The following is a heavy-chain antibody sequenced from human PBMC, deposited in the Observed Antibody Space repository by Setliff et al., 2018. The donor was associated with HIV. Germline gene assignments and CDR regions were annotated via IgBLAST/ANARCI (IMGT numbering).Heavy chain of an antibody. CDR3: ARGRDWAKTGDF. CDR1: GVSFSGDY. Sequence: SETLSLTCAVSGVSFSGDYWSWVRQPPGKGLEWIAEVHPSGSVNYNSSLKSRVAISVDTSNNQFSLTMTSVTAADTAVYYCARGRDWAKTGDFWGQGALVTVSS. J-gene: IGHJ4*02. V-gene: IGHV4-34*01. D-gene: IGHD3-9*01. CDR2: VHPSGSV.